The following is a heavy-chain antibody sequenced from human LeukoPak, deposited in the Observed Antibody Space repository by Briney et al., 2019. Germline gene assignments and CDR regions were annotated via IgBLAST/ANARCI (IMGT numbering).Heavy chain of an antibody. CDR1: GGTFSSYA. J-gene: IGHJ4*02. Sequence: SVKVSCKASGGTFSSYAISWVRQAPGQGLEWMGRIIPILGIANYAQKFQGRVTITADKSTSTAYMELSSLRSEDTAVYYCARDIDYGDYAGHFDYWGQGTLVTVSS. D-gene: IGHD4-17*01. V-gene: IGHV1-69*04. CDR3: ARDIDYGDYAGHFDY. CDR2: IIPILGIA.